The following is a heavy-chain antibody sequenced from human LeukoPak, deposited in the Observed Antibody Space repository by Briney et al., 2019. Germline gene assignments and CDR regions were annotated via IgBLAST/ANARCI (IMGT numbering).Heavy chain of an antibody. Sequence: GASVKVSFKASGGTFSSYAISWVRQAPGQGLEWMGWINPNSGGTNYAQKFQGRVTMTRDTSISTAYRELSRLRSDDTAVYYCARDWGHSDAFDIWGQGTMVTVSS. CDR3: ARDWGHSDAFDI. D-gene: IGHD3-16*01. J-gene: IGHJ3*02. V-gene: IGHV1-2*02. CDR1: GGTFSSYA. CDR2: INPNSGGT.